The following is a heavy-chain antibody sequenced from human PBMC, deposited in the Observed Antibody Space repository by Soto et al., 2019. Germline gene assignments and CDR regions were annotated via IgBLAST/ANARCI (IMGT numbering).Heavy chain of an antibody. V-gene: IGHV1-69*06. Sequence: GASVKVSCKASGGTFSSYAISWVRQAPGQGLEWMGGIIPIFGTANYAQKFQGRVTMTADTSTSTAYMELSSLRSDDTAVYYCARGTAMGSYYYYGMDVWGQGTTVTVSS. D-gene: IGHD5-18*01. J-gene: IGHJ6*02. CDR1: GGTFSSYA. CDR3: ARGTAMGSYYYYGMDV. CDR2: IIPIFGTA.